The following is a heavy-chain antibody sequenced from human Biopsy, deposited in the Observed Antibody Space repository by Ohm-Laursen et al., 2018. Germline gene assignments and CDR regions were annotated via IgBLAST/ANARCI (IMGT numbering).Heavy chain of an antibody. Sequence: GTLSLTCTVSGDSIARYYWTWIRQSPGQGLEYIGFIYSGGNTNYNPSLKNRVTMSVDTSKNQFYLKLYSVTAADTAVYYCARGRRTSGWPYFDSWGQGTLVTVSS. J-gene: IGHJ4*02. CDR3: ARGRRTSGWPYFDS. D-gene: IGHD6-19*01. CDR1: GDSIARYY. CDR2: IYSGGNT. V-gene: IGHV4-59*01.